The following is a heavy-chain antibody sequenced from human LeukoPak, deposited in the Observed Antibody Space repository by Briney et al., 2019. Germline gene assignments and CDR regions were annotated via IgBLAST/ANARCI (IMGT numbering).Heavy chain of an antibody. V-gene: IGHV3-74*01. CDR2: INEDGSIT. J-gene: IGHJ5*02. Sequence: QPGGSLRLSCAVSGFTFRTYWMHWVRQVPGEGLVWVSRINEDGSITNYADSVKGRFSISRDNAKNSLYLQMNSLRDEDTAVYYCARGPGWFDPWGQGTLVTVSS. CDR1: GFTFRTYW. CDR3: ARGPGWFDP.